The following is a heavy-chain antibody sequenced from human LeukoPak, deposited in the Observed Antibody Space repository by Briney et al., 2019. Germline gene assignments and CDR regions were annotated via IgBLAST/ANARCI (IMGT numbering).Heavy chain of an antibody. CDR2: ISYDGCNK. J-gene: IGHJ4*02. V-gene: IGHV3-30-3*01. Sequence: GGSLRLSCAASGFTFSSYAMHWVRQAPGKGLEWVAVISYDGCNKYYADSVKGRFTISRDNSKNTLYLQMNSLRAEDTAVYYCARDLSYGGKSPVVYWGQGTLVTVSS. CDR3: ARDLSYGGKSPVVY. D-gene: IGHD4-23*01. CDR1: GFTFSSYA.